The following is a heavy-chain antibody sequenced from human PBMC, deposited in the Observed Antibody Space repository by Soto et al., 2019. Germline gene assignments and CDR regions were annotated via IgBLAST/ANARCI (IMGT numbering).Heavy chain of an antibody. CDR3: VRDRGSVAGTVYY. D-gene: IGHD6-19*01. Sequence: GESLRLSCAASGFTFSSYWMSWVRQAPGKGLEWVANIKQDGSEKYYVDSVKGRFTISRDNAKNSLYLQMNSLRAEDTAVYYCVRDRGSVAGTVYYWGQGTLVTVSS. J-gene: IGHJ4*02. V-gene: IGHV3-7*05. CDR2: IKQDGSEK. CDR1: GFTFSSYW.